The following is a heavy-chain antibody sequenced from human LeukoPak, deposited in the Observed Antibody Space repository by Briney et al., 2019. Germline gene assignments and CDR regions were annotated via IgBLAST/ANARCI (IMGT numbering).Heavy chain of an antibody. CDR2: INHSGST. Sequence: SETLSLTRAVYGGSFSGYYWSWIRQPPGKGLEWIGEINHSGSTNYNPSLKSRVTISVDTSKNQFSLKLSSVTAADTAVYYCARVAPGYCSSTSCYPYWFDPWGQGTLVTVSS. D-gene: IGHD2-2*01. J-gene: IGHJ5*02. CDR1: GGSFSGYY. V-gene: IGHV4-34*01. CDR3: ARVAPGYCSSTSCYPYWFDP.